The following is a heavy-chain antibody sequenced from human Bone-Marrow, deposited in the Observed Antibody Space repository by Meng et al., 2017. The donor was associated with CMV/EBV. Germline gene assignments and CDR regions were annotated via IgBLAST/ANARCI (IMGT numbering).Heavy chain of an antibody. D-gene: IGHD2-2*02. J-gene: IGHJ6*02. CDR3: AREQGRYCSSTSCYKEIYYYYYGMDV. Sequence: SETLSLTCAVSGGSISSSNWWSWVRQPPGKGLEWIGEIYHSGSTNYNPSLKSRVAISVDKSKNQFSLKLSSVTAADTAVYYCAREQGRYCSSTSCYKEIYYYYYGMDVWGQGTTVTVSS. V-gene: IGHV4-4*02. CDR1: GGSISSSNW. CDR2: IYHSGST.